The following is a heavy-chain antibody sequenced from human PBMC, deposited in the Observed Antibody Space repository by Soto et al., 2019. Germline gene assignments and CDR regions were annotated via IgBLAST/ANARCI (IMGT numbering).Heavy chain of an antibody. Sequence: SETLSLTCTVSGASISSSYWSWIRQSPERGLEWIAYVYHTGATNYNPSLKSRITISLDTSKGQFSLNLTSLTTADTAVYFCARGGNRYSNVASGVGGFDYWGQGSLVTVSS. CDR1: GASISSSY. CDR2: VYHTGAT. D-gene: IGHD5-12*01. V-gene: IGHV4-59*01. J-gene: IGHJ4*02. CDR3: ARGGNRYSNVASGVGGFDY.